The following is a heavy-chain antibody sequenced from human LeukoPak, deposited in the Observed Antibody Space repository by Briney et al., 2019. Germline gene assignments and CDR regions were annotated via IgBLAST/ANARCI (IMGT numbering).Heavy chain of an antibody. D-gene: IGHD1-1*01. CDR2: IGIDSGNT. V-gene: IGHV3-48*01. Sequence: GRSLRLSCTASGFPFIEYSMNWVRQVPGKGLEWISYIGIDSGNTKYADSVRGRFTISADKAKNSLYLQMNSLRVEDTAVYYCARDHNYAFDNWGQGTLLSVAS. CDR1: GFPFIEYS. CDR3: ARDHNYAFDN. J-gene: IGHJ4*02.